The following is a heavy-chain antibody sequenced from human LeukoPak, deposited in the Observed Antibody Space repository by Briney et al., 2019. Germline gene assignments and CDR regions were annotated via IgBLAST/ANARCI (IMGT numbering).Heavy chain of an antibody. CDR1: GFTFSSNW. CDR3: AGDSLTS. D-gene: IGHD3-16*02. CDR2: INSDGSST. J-gene: IGHJ4*02. Sequence: SGGSLGLSCAASGFTFSSNWMHWVRQAPGGGLVWMSRINSDGSSTRYADSVKGRFTISRDNAKNTVYLQMNSLGAEDTAVYYRAGDSLTSWGQGTLVTVSS. V-gene: IGHV3-74*01.